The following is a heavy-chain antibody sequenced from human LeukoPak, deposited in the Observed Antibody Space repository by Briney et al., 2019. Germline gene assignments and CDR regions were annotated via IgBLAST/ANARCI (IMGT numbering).Heavy chain of an antibody. V-gene: IGHV3-11*01. CDR1: GFTFNDYY. CDR2: ISSSGSTI. Sequence: GGSLRLSCAASGFTFNDYYMSWIRQAPGKGLEWVSYISSSGSTIYYADSVKGRFTISRDNAKNSLYLQMNSLRAEDTAVYYCARGLGSSWPSYYFDYWGQGTLVTVSS. J-gene: IGHJ4*02. D-gene: IGHD6-13*01. CDR3: ARGLGSSWPSYYFDY.